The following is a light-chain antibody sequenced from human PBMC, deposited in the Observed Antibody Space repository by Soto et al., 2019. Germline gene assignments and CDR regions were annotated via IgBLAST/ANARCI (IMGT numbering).Light chain of an antibody. V-gene: IGKV3-11*01. Sequence: EIVLTQSPATLSLSPRERATLSCRASQSVSSYLAWYQQKPGQAPRLLIYDASNRATGIPARFSGSGSGTDFTLTISSLEPEDFEVYYCQQRSNWPSGTFGQGTKLEIK. CDR3: QQRSNWPSGT. J-gene: IGKJ2*01. CDR1: QSVSSY. CDR2: DAS.